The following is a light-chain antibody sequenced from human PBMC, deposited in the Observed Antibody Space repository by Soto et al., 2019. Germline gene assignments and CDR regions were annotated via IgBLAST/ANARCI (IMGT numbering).Light chain of an antibody. V-gene: IGLV2-8*01. CDR1: SSDVGGYNF. Sequence: QSALTQPPSASGSPGQSVTISCTGTSSDVGGYNFVSWYQQHPGKAPKLMIYEVSKRPSGVPDRFSGSKSGNTASLTVSGIQAEDEADYYCSSYAGRNNFVVFGGGTKLTVL. CDR3: SSYAGRNNFVV. CDR2: EVS. J-gene: IGLJ2*01.